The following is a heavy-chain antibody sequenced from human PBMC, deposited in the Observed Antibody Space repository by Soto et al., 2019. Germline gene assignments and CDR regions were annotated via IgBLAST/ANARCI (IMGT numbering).Heavy chain of an antibody. CDR2: VYFDGST. Sequence: SETLSLTCIVSGGSISGTTYYWAWIRQPPGKGLEWIGSVYFDGSTYYNPSLKSRVTISVDTSMNHFSLRLTSVTAADTALYYCARGGISRIYQLPPFDPWGQGTLVTVSS. D-gene: IGHD2-2*01. J-gene: IGHJ5*02. CDR1: GGSISGTTYY. CDR3: ARGGISRIYQLPPFDP. V-gene: IGHV4-39*02.